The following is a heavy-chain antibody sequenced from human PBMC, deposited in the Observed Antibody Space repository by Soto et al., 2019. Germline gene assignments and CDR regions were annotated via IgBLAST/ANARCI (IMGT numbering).Heavy chain of an antibody. CDR3: ARDRGVAPPVAVNTNYYYSMDV. CDR1: GYSFTNYG. J-gene: IGHJ6*03. V-gene: IGHV1-18*01. D-gene: IGHD6-19*01. CDR2: ISGFNGNT. Sequence: QDQLVQSGAEVKKPGASVTVSCKASGYSFTNYGITWVRQAPGQGLEWMGWISGFNGNTHYAQKLQGRVTMTTDASRSTAYMELRSVRSDDTAAYYSARDRGVAPPVAVNTNYYYSMDVWGKGATVTGSS.